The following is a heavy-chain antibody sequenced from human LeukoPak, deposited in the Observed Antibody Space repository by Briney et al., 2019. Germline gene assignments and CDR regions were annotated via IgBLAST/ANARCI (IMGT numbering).Heavy chain of an antibody. Sequence: SETLSLTCAVYGGSFSGYYWSWIRQPPGKGLEWIGEINHSGSTNYNPSLKSRVTISVDTSKNQFSLKLSSVTAADTAVYYCARGWGYCSSTSCYLAFDIRGQGTMVTVSS. V-gene: IGHV4-34*01. CDR3: ARGWGYCSSTSCYLAFDI. CDR2: INHSGST. CDR1: GGSFSGYY. D-gene: IGHD2-2*01. J-gene: IGHJ3*02.